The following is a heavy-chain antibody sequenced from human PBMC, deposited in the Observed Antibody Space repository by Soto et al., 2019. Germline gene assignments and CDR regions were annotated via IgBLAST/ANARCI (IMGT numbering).Heavy chain of an antibody. D-gene: IGHD2-15*01. CDR2: ITGIDGRT. CDR3: AKDRGPYCSGGICYPPSWFDP. CDR1: GFTFGNYA. J-gene: IGHJ5*02. V-gene: IGHV3-23*01. Sequence: GGSLRLSCVGSGFTFGNYAMSWVRQAPGKELEWVSSITGIDGRTYYADSVKGRFTISRDNPKNTLYLQMNNLRAEDTAMFYCAKDRGPYCSGGICYPPSWFDPWGQGTQVTVSS.